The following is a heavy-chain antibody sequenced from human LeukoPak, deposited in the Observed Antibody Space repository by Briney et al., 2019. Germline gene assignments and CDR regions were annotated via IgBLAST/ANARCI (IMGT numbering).Heavy chain of an antibody. CDR1: GFTFSSYA. CDR3: ARGRDYYDSSGYYLGWAFDI. Sequence: GRSLRLSCAASGFTFSSYAMHWVRQAPGKGLEWVAVISYDGSNKYYADSVKGRFTISRDNSKNTLYLQMNSLRAEDTAVYYCARGRDYYDSSGYYLGWAFDIWGQGTMVTVSS. J-gene: IGHJ3*02. D-gene: IGHD3-22*01. V-gene: IGHV3-30*04. CDR2: ISYDGSNK.